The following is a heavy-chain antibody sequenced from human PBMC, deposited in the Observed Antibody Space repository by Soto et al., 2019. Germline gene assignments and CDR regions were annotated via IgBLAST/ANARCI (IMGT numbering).Heavy chain of an antibody. J-gene: IGHJ3*02. Sequence: QVQLVQSGAEVKKPGASVKVSCKASGYTFTSYGLSWVRQAPGHVLEWMGWISAYNGNTNYAQKLQGRVTMTTDTSTSAAYMELRILRSDDPAVYYCARSEYCSSTSCYPPWSFDIWGQWPMVTVSS. V-gene: IGHV1-18*01. D-gene: IGHD2-2*01. CDR2: ISAYNGNT. CDR1: GYTFTSYG. CDR3: ARSEYCSSTSCYPPWSFDI.